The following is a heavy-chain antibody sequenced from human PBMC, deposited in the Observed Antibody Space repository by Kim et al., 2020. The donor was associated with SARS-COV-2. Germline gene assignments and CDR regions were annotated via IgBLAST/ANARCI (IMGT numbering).Heavy chain of an antibody. V-gene: IGHV4-31*03. J-gene: IGHJ4*02. Sequence: SETLSLTCTVSGGSISSGGYYWSWIRQHPGKGLEWIGYIYYSGSTYYNPSLKSRVTISVDTSKNQFSLKLSSVTAADTAVYYCARSPRIVGATPSYFDYWGQGTLVTVSS. CDR1: GGSISSGGYY. CDR3: ARSPRIVGATPSYFDY. CDR2: IYYSGST. D-gene: IGHD1-26*01.